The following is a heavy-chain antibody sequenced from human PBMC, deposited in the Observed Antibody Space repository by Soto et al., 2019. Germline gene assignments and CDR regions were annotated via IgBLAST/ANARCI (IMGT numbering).Heavy chain of an antibody. Sequence: GGSLRLSCAASGFTFSNAWMSWVRQAPGKGLEWVGRIKSKTDGGTTDYAAPVKGRFTISRDDSKNTLYLQMNSLKTEDSAVYYCTTGGAAVVTPHYWGQGTLVTVSS. V-gene: IGHV3-15*01. D-gene: IGHD2-15*01. CDR3: TTGGAAVVTPHY. CDR1: GFTFSNAW. J-gene: IGHJ4*02. CDR2: IKSKTDGGTT.